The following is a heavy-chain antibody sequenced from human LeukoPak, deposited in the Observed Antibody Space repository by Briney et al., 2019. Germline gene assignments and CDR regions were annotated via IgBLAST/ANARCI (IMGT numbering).Heavy chain of an antibody. V-gene: IGHV4-31*03. D-gene: IGHD4-17*01. CDR3: ARNGDYGDYFDY. J-gene: IGHJ4*02. CDR2: IYYGGST. Sequence: SQTLSLTCTVSGGSISSGGYYWSWIRQHPGKGLEWIGYIYYGGSTYYNPSLKSRVTISVDTSKNQFSLKLSSVTAADTAVYYCARNGDYGDYFDYWGQGTLVTVSS. CDR1: GGSISSGGYY.